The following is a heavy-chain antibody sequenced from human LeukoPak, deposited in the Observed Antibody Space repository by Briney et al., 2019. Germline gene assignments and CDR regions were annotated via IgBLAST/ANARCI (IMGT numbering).Heavy chain of an antibody. Sequence: ASVKVSCKASGGTFISYAISWVRQAPGQGLEWMGGIIPIFGTANYAQKFQERVTITADEYTSTAYMELSSLRYEDTAVYYCARDRLMGYCSSTSCSHYYYYYYMDVWGKGTTVTVSS. CDR2: IIPIFGTA. J-gene: IGHJ6*03. CDR3: ARDRLMGYCSSTSCSHYYYYYYMDV. D-gene: IGHD2-2*01. CDR1: GGTFISYA. V-gene: IGHV1-69*01.